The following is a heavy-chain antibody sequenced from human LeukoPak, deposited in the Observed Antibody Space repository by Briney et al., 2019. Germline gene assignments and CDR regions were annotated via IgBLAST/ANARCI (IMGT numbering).Heavy chain of an antibody. V-gene: IGHV1-69*13. CDR2: IIPIFGTA. J-gene: IGHJ5*02. Sequence: SVKVSCKASGGTFSSYAISWVRQAPGQGLEWMGGIIPIFGTANYAQKFQGRVTITADESTSTAYMELSSLRSEDTAVYYCATTGQQLVDGDWFDPWGQGTLVTVSS. CDR3: ATTGQQLVDGDWFDP. CDR1: GGTFSSYA. D-gene: IGHD6-13*01.